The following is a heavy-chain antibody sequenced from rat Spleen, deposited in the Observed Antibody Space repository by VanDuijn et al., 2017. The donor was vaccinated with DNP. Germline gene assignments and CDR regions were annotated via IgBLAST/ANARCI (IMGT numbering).Heavy chain of an antibody. V-gene: IGHV5S13*01. CDR1: GFTFSNYD. CDR3: AKNSGYYFDY. Sequence: EVQLVETGGGSVQPGRSMKLSCAASGFTFSNYDMAWVRQAPTKGLEWVASISPSGGSTYYRDSVKGRFTVSRDNAKNTQYLQMDSLRSEDTATYYCAKNSGYYFDYWGQGVTVTVSS. D-gene: IGHD4-3*01. J-gene: IGHJ2*01. CDR2: ISPSGGST.